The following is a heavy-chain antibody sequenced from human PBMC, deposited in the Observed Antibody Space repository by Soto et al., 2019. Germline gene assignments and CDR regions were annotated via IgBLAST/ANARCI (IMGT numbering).Heavy chain of an antibody. V-gene: IGHV4-61*01. CDR2: IYYSGST. CDR3: ASPKIAFYNWFDP. Sequence: PSDTLSLTCTVSGGSVSIGSYYWSWIRQPPGKGLEWIGYIYYSGSTNYNPSLKSRVTISVDTSKNQFSLKLSSVTAADTAVYYCASPKIAFYNWFDPWGQGTLVTVSS. J-gene: IGHJ5*02. D-gene: IGHD3-3*02. CDR1: GGSVSIGSYY.